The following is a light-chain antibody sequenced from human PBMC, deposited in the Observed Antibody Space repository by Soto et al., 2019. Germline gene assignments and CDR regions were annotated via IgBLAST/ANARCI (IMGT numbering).Light chain of an antibody. V-gene: IGKV1-5*03. Sequence: DIQMTQSPSTLSASVGDRVTITCRASQSIGPWLAWFQQRPGKTLKLLISQPFYLESGVPLRFSGSGSGTEFTLTSSSLQPDDFATYYCQQYRSYSRTFGQGTRVEVK. CDR1: QSIGPW. CDR3: QQYRSYSRT. J-gene: IGKJ1*01. CDR2: QPF.